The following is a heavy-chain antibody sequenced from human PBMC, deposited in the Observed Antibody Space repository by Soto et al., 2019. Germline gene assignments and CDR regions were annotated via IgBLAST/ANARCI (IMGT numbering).Heavy chain of an antibody. J-gene: IGHJ4*02. CDR3: AREPEDGVPGDF. CDR2: IIVSHGRP. D-gene: IGHD2-8*01. V-gene: IGHV1-3*01. Sequence: QVQLVQSGAEVKEPGASVKVSCKASGYTFTSHTIHWARQASGQGLEWMGWIIVSHGRPRIAPQFQGRVTSTTDTSATTAYMELNSLTSEDTAVYFCAREPEDGVPGDFWGQGTLVVVSS. CDR1: GYTFTSHT.